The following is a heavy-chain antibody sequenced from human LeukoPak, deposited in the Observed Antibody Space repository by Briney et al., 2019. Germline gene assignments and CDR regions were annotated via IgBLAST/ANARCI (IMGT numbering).Heavy chain of an antibody. V-gene: IGHV4-61*08. D-gene: IGHD4-11*01. CDR3: ARHASNPKYYFDY. CDR2: IYYSGST. J-gene: IGHJ4*02. Sequence: PSETLSLTCTVSGASISSGGYYWSWIRQHPGKGLEWIGYIYYSGSTNYNPSLKSRVTISVDTSKNQFSLKLSSVTAADTAVYYCARHASNPKYYFDYWGQGTLVTVSS. CDR1: GASISSGGYY.